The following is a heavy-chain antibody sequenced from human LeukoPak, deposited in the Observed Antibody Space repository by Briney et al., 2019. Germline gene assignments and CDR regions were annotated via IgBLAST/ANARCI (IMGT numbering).Heavy chain of an antibody. J-gene: IGHJ4*02. CDR3: ARERSGWYERWLDY. V-gene: IGHV3-7*01. Sequence: GGSLRLSCAASGLTLSNYWMTWVRQAPGKGPEWVANIKQEGSEKNYEDSVKGRFTISRDNAKNSLYLQMNNLRAEGTAVYYCARERSGWYERWLDYWGQGTLVTVSS. D-gene: IGHD6-19*01. CDR2: IKQEGSEK. CDR1: GLTLSNYW.